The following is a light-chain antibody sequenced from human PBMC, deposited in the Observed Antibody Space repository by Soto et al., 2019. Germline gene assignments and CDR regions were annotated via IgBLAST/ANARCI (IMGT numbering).Light chain of an antibody. CDR2: GAS. Sequence: EIVLTQSPGTLSLSPGERATLSCRASQSVSSSYLAWYQQTPGQAPRLLIYGASSRATGIPDRFSGSGSGTDFTLTIRRLETEDFAVYYCQQYGSSEGFAQVTKVEI. J-gene: IGKJ1*01. CDR3: QQYGSSEG. V-gene: IGKV3-20*01. CDR1: QSVSSSY.